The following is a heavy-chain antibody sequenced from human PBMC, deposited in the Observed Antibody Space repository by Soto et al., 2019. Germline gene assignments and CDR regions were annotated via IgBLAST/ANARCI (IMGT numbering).Heavy chain of an antibody. CDR1: GGSFSGYY. V-gene: IGHV4-34*01. Sequence: SETLSLTCAVYGGSFSGYYWSWIRQPPGKGLEWIGEINHSGSTNYNPSLKSRVTISVDTSKNQFSLKLSSVTAADTAVYYCARGPVAAHPIDYWGQGTLVTVSS. J-gene: IGHJ4*02. D-gene: IGHD6-6*01. CDR2: INHSGST. CDR3: ARGPVAAHPIDY.